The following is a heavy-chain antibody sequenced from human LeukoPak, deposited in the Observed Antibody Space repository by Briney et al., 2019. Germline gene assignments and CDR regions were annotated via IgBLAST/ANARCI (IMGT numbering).Heavy chain of an antibody. CDR1: GGSSSNYY. J-gene: IGHJ4*02. D-gene: IGHD2-15*01. CDR3: ASPYPGSRRYFDF. CDR2: IKDDGST. V-gene: IGHV4-34*01. Sequence: PSETLSLTCSVSGGSSSNYYWNWIRQPPGKGLEWIVEIKDDGSTNYSPSLKSRVTILIDTSKKQFSLRLDSVTAADTAVYFCASPYPGSRRYFDFWGQGTLVTVSA.